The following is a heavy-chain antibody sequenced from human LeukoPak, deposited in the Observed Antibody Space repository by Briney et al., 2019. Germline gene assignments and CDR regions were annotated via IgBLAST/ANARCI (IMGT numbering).Heavy chain of an antibody. CDR2: ICSSGGNT. Sequence: GGTLRLSSAASGFTFSSYAMSWVRPGPGKGLEWVSAICSSGGNTYYAHPVRGRFTISRDNSKNTLYLKMNSLRAEDTAVYYCANFQWELPPDAFDIWGQGTMVTVSS. CDR3: ANFQWELPPDAFDI. V-gene: IGHV3-23*01. D-gene: IGHD1-26*01. CDR1: GFTFSSYA. J-gene: IGHJ3*02.